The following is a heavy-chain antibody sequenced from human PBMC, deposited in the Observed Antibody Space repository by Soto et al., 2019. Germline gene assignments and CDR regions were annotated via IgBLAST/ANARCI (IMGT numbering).Heavy chain of an antibody. Sequence: VQLLESGGGLVQPGGSLRLSCAASGFTFSSYAMSWVRQAPGKGLEWVSAISGSGGSTYYADSVKGRFTISRDNSKNTLYLQMNSLRAEDTAVYYCAKLLWFGERDYYYYMDVWGKGTTVTVSS. J-gene: IGHJ6*03. D-gene: IGHD3-10*01. CDR2: ISGSGGST. V-gene: IGHV3-23*01. CDR3: AKLLWFGERDYYYYMDV. CDR1: GFTFSSYA.